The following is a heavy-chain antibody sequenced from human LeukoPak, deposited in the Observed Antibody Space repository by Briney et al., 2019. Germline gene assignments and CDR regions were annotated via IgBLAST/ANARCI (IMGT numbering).Heavy chain of an antibody. Sequence: SETLSLTCAVYGGSFSGYYWSWIRQPPGKGLEWIGEINHSGSTNYNPSLKSRVTISVDTSKSQFSLKLSSVTAADTAVYYCARHRRANVDYWGQGTLVTVSS. CDR2: INHSGST. CDR3: ARHRRANVDY. V-gene: IGHV4-34*01. CDR1: GGSFSGYY. J-gene: IGHJ4*02.